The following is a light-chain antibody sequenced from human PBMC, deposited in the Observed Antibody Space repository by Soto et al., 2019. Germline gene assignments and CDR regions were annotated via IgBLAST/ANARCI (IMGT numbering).Light chain of an antibody. CDR2: GAS. J-gene: IGKJ4*01. CDR1: QSISGT. CDR3: QQRSNWPLP. V-gene: IGKV3-15*01. Sequence: EIGMSQSPATLSVSPGGRATLSCRASQSISGTLAWYQQKPGQAPRLLIHGASTRAPGFPARFSGSGSGTDFTLTISSLEPEDFAVYYCQQRSNWPLPFGGGTKVDIK.